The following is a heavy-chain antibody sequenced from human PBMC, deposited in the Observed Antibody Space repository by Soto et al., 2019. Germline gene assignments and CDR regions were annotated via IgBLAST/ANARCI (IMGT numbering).Heavy chain of an antibody. CDR2: ISGDGSNK. CDR3: ARADVDTAMDFN. D-gene: IGHD5-18*01. J-gene: IGHJ4*02. CDR1: SSYA. Sequence: GGSLRLSCAASSSYAMSWVRQAPGKGLEWVSGISGDGSNKYYADSVKGRFTISRDNSKNTLYLQMNSLRAEDTAVYYCARADVDTAMDFNWGQGTLVTVSS. V-gene: IGHV3-23*01.